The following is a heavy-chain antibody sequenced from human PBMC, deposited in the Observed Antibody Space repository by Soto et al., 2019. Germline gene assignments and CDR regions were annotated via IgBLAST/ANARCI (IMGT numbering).Heavy chain of an antibody. CDR3: ARNSGYYDH. CDR2: IYHSGST. CDR1: GGSISSSYW. J-gene: IGHJ5*02. Sequence: PSETLSLTCAVPGGSISSSYWWSWVRQPPGKGLEWVGEIYHSGSTKYNPSLKSRVSISVDKSKNQFSLRLSSVTAADTAVYFCARNSGYYDHWGQGTLVTVSS. V-gene: IGHV4-4*02. D-gene: IGHD3-22*01.